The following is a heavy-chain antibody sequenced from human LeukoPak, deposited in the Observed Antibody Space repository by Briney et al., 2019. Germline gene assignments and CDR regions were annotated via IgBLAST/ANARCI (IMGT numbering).Heavy chain of an antibody. CDR3: ARDSSVGSSGYYYRDY. CDR2: IYHSGST. V-gene: IGHV4-38-2*02. J-gene: IGHJ4*02. Sequence: PSETLSLTCTVSGHSISSGYYWGWIRQPPGKGVEWSGSIYHSGSTYYNPSLKSRVTISVDTSKNQFSLKLSSVTAADTAVYYCARDSSVGSSGYYYRDYWGQGTLVTVSS. D-gene: IGHD3-22*01. CDR1: GHSISSGYY.